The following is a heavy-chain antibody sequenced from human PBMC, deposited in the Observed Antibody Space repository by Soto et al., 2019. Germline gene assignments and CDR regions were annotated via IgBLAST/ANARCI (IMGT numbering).Heavy chain of an antibody. V-gene: IGHV4-31*03. CDR1: GGSISSGGYY. J-gene: IGHJ6*02. Sequence: PSETLSLTCTVSGGSISSGGYYWSWIRQHPGKGLEWIGYIYYSGSTYYNPSLKSRVTISVDTSKNQFSLKLSSVTAADTAVYYCARGYAEGIAAAGTNYGMDVWGQGTTVTV. CDR3: ARGYAEGIAAAGTNYGMDV. D-gene: IGHD6-13*01. CDR2: IYYSGST.